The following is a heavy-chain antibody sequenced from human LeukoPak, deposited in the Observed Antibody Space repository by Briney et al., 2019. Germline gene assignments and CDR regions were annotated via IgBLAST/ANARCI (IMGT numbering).Heavy chain of an antibody. Sequence: ASVKVSCKASGYTFTGYYMHWVRQAPGQGLEWMGWINPNSGGTNYAQKFQGRVTMTRDTSTSTAYMELSRLRSDDTAVYYCVADCSSTSCYVSDYWGQGTLVTVSS. V-gene: IGHV1-2*02. CDR2: INPNSGGT. CDR3: VADCSSTSCYVSDY. J-gene: IGHJ4*02. D-gene: IGHD2-2*01. CDR1: GYTFTGYY.